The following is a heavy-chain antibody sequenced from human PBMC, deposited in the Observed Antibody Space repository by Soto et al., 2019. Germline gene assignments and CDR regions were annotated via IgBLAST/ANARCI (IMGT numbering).Heavy chain of an antibody. V-gene: IGHV4-39*01. CDR1: GGSISSSSYY. D-gene: IGHD2-15*01. CDR3: ARSIVVVVAATPRQFDY. J-gene: IGHJ4*02. Sequence: QLQLQESGPGLVKSSETLSLTCTVSGGSISSSSYYWGWIRQPPGKGLEWIGSIYYSGSTYYNPSLKSRFTISVDTSKNQFSLKLSSVTAADTAVYYCARSIVVVVAATPRQFDYWGQGTLVTVSS. CDR2: IYYSGST.